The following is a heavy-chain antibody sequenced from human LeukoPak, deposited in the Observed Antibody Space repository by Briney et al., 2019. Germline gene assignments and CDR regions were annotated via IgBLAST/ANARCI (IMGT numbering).Heavy chain of an antibody. Sequence: ASVKVSCKASGYTFTSYDINWVRQATGQGLEWMGWMNPNSGNTGYAQKFQGRVTMTRNTSISTAYMELSSLRSEDTAVYYCARGDVDTAMKYYMDVWGKGTTVTVSS. CDR2: MNPNSGNT. J-gene: IGHJ6*03. CDR1: GYTFTSYD. D-gene: IGHD5-18*01. CDR3: ARGDVDTAMKYYMDV. V-gene: IGHV1-8*01.